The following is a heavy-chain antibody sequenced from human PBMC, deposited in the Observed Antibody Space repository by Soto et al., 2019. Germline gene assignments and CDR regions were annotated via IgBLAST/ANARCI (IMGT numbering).Heavy chain of an antibody. V-gene: IGHV3-7*03. Sequence: GGSLRLSCAASGFTFSSYWMSWVRQSPGKGLEWVANIKQDGSEKYYADPVKGRFTISRDNAKNSLYLQMNSLRAEDTAVYYCARDREGYYYGSGIDAFDIWGQGTMVTVSS. J-gene: IGHJ3*02. CDR2: IKQDGSEK. CDR3: ARDREGYYYGSGIDAFDI. CDR1: GFTFSSYW. D-gene: IGHD3-10*01.